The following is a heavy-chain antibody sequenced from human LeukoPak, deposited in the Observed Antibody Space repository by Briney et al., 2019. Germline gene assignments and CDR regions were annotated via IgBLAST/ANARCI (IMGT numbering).Heavy chain of an antibody. D-gene: IGHD1-26*01. Sequence: GGSLRLSCAASGFTFSTYWMHWVRQAPGKGLVWVSRVDTDGSSTTYADSVRGRFTISRDNAKNTLYLQMNSLRAEDTAVYYCATQWELRYWGQGTLVTVSS. CDR1: GFTFSTYW. J-gene: IGHJ4*02. CDR2: VDTDGSST. CDR3: ATQWELRY. V-gene: IGHV3-74*01.